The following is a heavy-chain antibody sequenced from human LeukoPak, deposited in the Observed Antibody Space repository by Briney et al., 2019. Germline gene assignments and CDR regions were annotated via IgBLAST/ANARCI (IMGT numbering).Heavy chain of an antibody. CDR1: GFTFSSYA. Sequence: PGGSLRLSCAASGFTFSSYAMHWVRQAPGKGLEWVADISYDGSNKYYADSVKGRFTISRDNSKNTLYLQMNSLRAEDTAVYYCARPHVLYYYYYMDVWGKGTTVTVSS. V-gene: IGHV3-30-3*01. J-gene: IGHJ6*03. CDR2: ISYDGSNK. CDR3: ARPHVLYYYYYMDV. D-gene: IGHD3-16*01.